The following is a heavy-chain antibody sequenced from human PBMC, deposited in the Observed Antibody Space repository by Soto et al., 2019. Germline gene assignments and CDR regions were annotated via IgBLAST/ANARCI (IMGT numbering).Heavy chain of an antibody. V-gene: IGHV1-8*01. CDR1: GYTFTSYD. Sequence: QVQLVQSGAEVKKPGASVKVSCKASGYTFTSYDINWVRQATGRGLEWTGWMNPNSGNTGYAQNFQGRVTMTRNTSISTAYMELRSLRSEDTAVYYCARGLGYSSSSIEGYWGQGTLVTVSS. CDR3: ARGLGYSSSSIEGY. CDR2: MNPNSGNT. J-gene: IGHJ4*02. D-gene: IGHD6-6*01.